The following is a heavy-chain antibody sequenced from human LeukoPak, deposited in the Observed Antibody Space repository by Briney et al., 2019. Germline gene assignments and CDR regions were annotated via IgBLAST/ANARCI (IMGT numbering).Heavy chain of an antibody. CDR1: GSNFVDYW. D-gene: IGHD4-17*01. J-gene: IGHJ4*02. Sequence: GESLKISCKDSGSNFVDYWIGWVRQVPGRGLEWMAVIFRGDSETTYSPSFQGRVTISVDTSTSTAYLKWSSLKASDTAIYYCARQDLGDYGRNYFQSWGQGTLVIVSS. CDR3: ARQDLGDYGRNYFQS. V-gene: IGHV5-51*01. CDR2: IFRGDSET.